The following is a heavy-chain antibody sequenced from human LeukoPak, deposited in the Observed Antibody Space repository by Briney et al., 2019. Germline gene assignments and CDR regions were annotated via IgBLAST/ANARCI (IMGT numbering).Heavy chain of an antibody. J-gene: IGHJ4*02. CDR3: ARGALRGKSYDY. CDR1: GRSFSGLY. Sequence: SETLSLICAVYGRSFSGLYWSWLRQPPGKGLEWLGEINHSGCTNYNPSLKSRVTRSVDTSKDQFSLKLSSVTAADTAVYYCARGALRGKSYDYWGQGTLVTVSS. V-gene: IGHV4-34*01. CDR2: INHSGCT. D-gene: IGHD4-17*01.